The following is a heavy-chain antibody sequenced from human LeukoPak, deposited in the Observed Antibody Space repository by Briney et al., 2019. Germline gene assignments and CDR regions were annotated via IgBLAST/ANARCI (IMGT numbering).Heavy chain of an antibody. J-gene: IGHJ3*02. CDR2: IYYSGST. CDR1: GGSISSYY. Sequence: SETLSLTCTVSGGSISSYYWSWIRQPPGKGLEWIGYIYYSGSTNYNPSLKSRVTISVDTSKNQFSLKLSSVTAADTAVYYCARKVRGHAFDIWGQGTMVTVSS. CDR3: ARKVRGHAFDI. V-gene: IGHV4-59*01.